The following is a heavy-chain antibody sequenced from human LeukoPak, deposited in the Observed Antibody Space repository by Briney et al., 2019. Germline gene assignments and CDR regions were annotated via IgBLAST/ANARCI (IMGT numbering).Heavy chain of an antibody. CDR3: ARYLVGASDLYYFDY. D-gene: IGHD1-26*01. Sequence: GGSLRLSCAACGFTFSDHYMDWVRQAPGEGLEWGGRSRNKAHSYTTEHAASVKGRFTISVDESKKSLYLQMNSLNAEDTAVYYCARYLVGASDLYYFDYWGQGTLVTVSS. CDR1: GFTFSDHY. V-gene: IGHV3-72*01. J-gene: IGHJ4*02. CDR2: SRNKAHSYTT.